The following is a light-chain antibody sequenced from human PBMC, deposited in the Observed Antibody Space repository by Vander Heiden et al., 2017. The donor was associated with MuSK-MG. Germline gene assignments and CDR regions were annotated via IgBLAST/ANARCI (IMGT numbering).Light chain of an antibody. CDR1: QSINSW. Sequence: DIQMTHSPSTLSASVGERVTITCRASQSINSWLAWHQQKPGKAPKILIYDASSLESGVPSRFSGSGSGTEFTLTISSLQPDDFATYYCQQENSFPFTFGPGTKVDIK. CDR3: QQENSFPFT. CDR2: DAS. V-gene: IGKV1-5*01. J-gene: IGKJ3*01.